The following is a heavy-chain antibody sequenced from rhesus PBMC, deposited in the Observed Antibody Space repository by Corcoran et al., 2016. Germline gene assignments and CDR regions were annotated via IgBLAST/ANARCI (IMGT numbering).Heavy chain of an antibody. V-gene: IGHV4-173*01. CDR1: GGSLRRND. CDR2: IAGSGGST. CDR3: TRDMPPRDS. J-gene: IGHJ4*01. Sequence: QVQLQESGPGLVKPSETLSLTCAVSGGSLRRNDWSWSRQPPGKGLEWIGRIAGSGGSTDYNPSLTSRVTISTDTSKNQFSLKLSSVTAADTAAYYCTRDMPPRDSWGQGVLVTVSS. D-gene: IGHD2-2*01.